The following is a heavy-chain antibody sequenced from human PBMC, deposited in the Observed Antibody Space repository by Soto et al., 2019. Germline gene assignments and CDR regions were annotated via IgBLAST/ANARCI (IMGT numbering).Heavy chain of an antibody. J-gene: IGHJ5*02. D-gene: IGHD5-18*01. CDR3: TRVATAVPS. Sequence: SETLSLTCNVSNGSLNLYYWSWIRQPPGKELEWIGNIYYRGTTNYNPSLQGRVTMSIDTSKNQFSLMLTSVTAADTAVYYCTRVATAVPSWGRGVLVTVSS. CDR1: NGSLNLYY. V-gene: IGHV4-59*12. CDR2: IYYRGTT.